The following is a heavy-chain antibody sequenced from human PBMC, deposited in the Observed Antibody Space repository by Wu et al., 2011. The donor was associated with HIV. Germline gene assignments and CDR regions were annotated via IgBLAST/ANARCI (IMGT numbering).Heavy chain of an antibody. J-gene: IGHJ3*01. CDR2: TSTYNGNS. CDR1: GYSFISYG. V-gene: IGHV1-18*01. Sequence: QVQLVQSGAEVKKPGASVKVSCKASGYSFISYGISWVRQAPGQGLEWMGWTSTYNGNSNYAQKVQGRVTMTTDSSTSTAYLELRSLKFEDTAVYYCARGDQRLVGVTEDSFDVWGQGQWSPSL. D-gene: IGHD1-26*01. CDR3: ARGDQRLVGVTEDSFDV.